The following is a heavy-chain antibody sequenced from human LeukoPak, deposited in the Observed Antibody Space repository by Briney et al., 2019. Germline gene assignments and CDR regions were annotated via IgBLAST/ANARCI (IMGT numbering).Heavy chain of an antibody. D-gene: IGHD1-26*01. V-gene: IGHV3-7*03. CDR3: AARSSGNPYF. J-gene: IGHJ4*02. Sequence: GGSLKLSCTASGLTLSNYWMIWVRQAPGKGLQWVAKIKQDGSEKYYVDSVKGRFTISRDNAENSLYLQMNSLRVEDTAVYYCAARSSGNPYFWGQGTLVTVSS. CDR2: IKQDGSEK. CDR1: GLTLSNYW.